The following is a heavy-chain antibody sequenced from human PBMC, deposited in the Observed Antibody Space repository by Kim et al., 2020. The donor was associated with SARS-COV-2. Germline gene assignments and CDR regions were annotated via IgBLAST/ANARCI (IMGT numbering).Heavy chain of an antibody. V-gene: IGHV4-34*01. CDR1: GGSFSGYY. CDR2: INHSGST. D-gene: IGHD5-18*01. Sequence: SETLSLTCAVYGGSFSGYYWSWIRQPPGKGLEWIGEINHSGSTNYNPSLKSRVTISVDTSKNQFSLKLSSVTAADTAVYYCARVLGGYMNRGGMDVWGQGTTVTVSS. J-gene: IGHJ6*02. CDR3: ARVLGGYMNRGGMDV.